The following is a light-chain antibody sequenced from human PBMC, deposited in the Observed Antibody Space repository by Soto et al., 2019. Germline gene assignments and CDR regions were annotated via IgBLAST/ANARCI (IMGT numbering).Light chain of an antibody. CDR3: LQYNNWPPYS. J-gene: IGKJ2*01. CDR2: GAS. Sequence: EIVMTQSPATLSVFPGERATLSCRASQTVSTNLAWYQQKPGQAPRLLIFGASARAAGVPARFSGRGSGTEFTLTISSLQSEDFAVYYCLQYNNWPPYSFGQGTRLDIK. V-gene: IGKV3-15*01. CDR1: QTVSTN.